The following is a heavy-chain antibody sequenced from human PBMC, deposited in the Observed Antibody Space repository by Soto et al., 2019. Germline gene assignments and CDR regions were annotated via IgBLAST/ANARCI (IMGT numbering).Heavy chain of an antibody. CDR1: RGSISSYY. Sequence: SETLSLTCSVSRGSISSYYWSWVRQPPGKGLEWIGFIHRTGSTKYNPSLESRVTISVDTSQNQLSLRLSSVTAADTAVYYCARESEGSGKNNWFDPWGQGLLVTVSS. CDR2: IHRTGST. V-gene: IGHV4-59*01. J-gene: IGHJ5*02. CDR3: ARESEGSGKNNWFDP. D-gene: IGHD3-10*01.